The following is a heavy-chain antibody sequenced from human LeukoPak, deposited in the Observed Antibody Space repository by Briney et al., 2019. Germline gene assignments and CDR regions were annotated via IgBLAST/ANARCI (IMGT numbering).Heavy chain of an antibody. V-gene: IGHV1-69*02. CDR2: IIPILGIA. Sequence: GASVKVSCKASGGTFSSYTISWVRQAPGQGLEWMGRIIPILGIANYAQKFQGRVTITADKSTSTAYMGLSSLRSEDTAVYYCARGGPLDPAVVAATRGMDVWGKGTTVTVSS. CDR1: GGTFSSYT. J-gene: IGHJ6*03. CDR3: ARGGPLDPAVVAATRGMDV. D-gene: IGHD2-15*01.